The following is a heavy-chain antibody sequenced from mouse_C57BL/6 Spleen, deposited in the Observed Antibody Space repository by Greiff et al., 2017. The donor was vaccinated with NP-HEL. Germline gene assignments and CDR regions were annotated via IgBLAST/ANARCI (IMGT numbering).Heavy chain of an antibody. CDR1: GYAFSSSW. J-gene: IGHJ4*01. CDR3: ARSVYYYGSSYEAMDY. CDR2: IYPGDGGT. Sequence: VQLQQSGPELVKPGASVKISCKASGYAFSSSWMNWVKQRPGKGLEWIGRIYPGDGGTNYNGKFKGKATLTADKSSSTAYMQLSSLPSEDSAVYFWARSVYYYGSSYEAMDYWGQGTSVTVSS. D-gene: IGHD1-1*01. V-gene: IGHV1-82*01.